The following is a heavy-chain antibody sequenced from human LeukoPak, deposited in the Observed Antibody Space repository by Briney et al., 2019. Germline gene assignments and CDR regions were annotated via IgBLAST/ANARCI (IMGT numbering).Heavy chain of an antibody. Sequence: SETLSLTCTVSGGSISSYYWSWIRQPPGKGLEWIGYIYYSGSTNYNPSLKSRVTISVDTSKNQFSLKLSSVTAADTAVYYCARSRVGASFDYWGQGTLVTVSS. D-gene: IGHD1-26*01. CDR1: GGSISSYY. CDR2: IYYSGST. CDR3: ARSRVGASFDY. V-gene: IGHV4-59*01. J-gene: IGHJ4*02.